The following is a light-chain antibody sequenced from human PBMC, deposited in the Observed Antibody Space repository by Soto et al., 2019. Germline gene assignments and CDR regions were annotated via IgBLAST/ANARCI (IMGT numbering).Light chain of an antibody. CDR3: SSYAGSNNYV. V-gene: IGLV2-8*01. J-gene: IGLJ1*01. Sequence: QSALTQPPSASWSPGQSVTISCTGTSSDVGGYDFVSWYQQHPGKAPKLMIHEVSKRPSGVPDRFSGSKSGNTASLTVSGLQAEDEADYYCSSYAGSNNYVFGTGTQLTVL. CDR2: EVS. CDR1: SSDVGGYDF.